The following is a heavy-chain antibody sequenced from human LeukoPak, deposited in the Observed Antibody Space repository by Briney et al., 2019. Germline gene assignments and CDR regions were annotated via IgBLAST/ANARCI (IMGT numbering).Heavy chain of an antibody. Sequence: ASVKVSCKASGYTFTSYDINWVRQATGQGLEWKGWMNPNSGNTGYAQKFQGRVTMTRNTSISTAYMELSSLRSEDTAVYYCARGSASLVLRGTAGGIGYWGQGTLVTVSS. CDR1: GYTFTSYD. CDR3: ARGSASLVLRGTAGGIGY. V-gene: IGHV1-8*01. J-gene: IGHJ4*02. D-gene: IGHD4/OR15-4a*01. CDR2: MNPNSGNT.